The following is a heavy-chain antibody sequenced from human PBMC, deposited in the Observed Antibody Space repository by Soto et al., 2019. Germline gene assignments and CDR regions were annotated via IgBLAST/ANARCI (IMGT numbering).Heavy chain of an antibody. D-gene: IGHD3-9*01. Sequence: AGGSLRLSCAASGFTFSSYAMSWVRQAPGKGLEWVSAISGSGGSTYYADSVKGRFTISRDNSKNTLYLQMNSLRAEDTAVYYCAKGPRLRYFDWLLSPLDVWGQGTTVTVSS. V-gene: IGHV3-23*01. CDR2: ISGSGGST. J-gene: IGHJ6*02. CDR3: AKGPRLRYFDWLLSPLDV. CDR1: GFTFSSYA.